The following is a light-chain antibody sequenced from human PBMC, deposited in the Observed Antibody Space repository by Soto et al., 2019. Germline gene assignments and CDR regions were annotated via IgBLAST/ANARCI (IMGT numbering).Light chain of an antibody. CDR3: QQYNTYSRT. Sequence: DIQMTQSPSTLSASVGDRVTITCRASQSISNWLAWYQQRPGKAPKLLIYKASSLEGGVPSRFSGSGSGTEFTLTISSLQPDDLATYYCQQYNTYSRTFGQGTKVEIK. CDR1: QSISNW. V-gene: IGKV1-5*03. J-gene: IGKJ1*01. CDR2: KAS.